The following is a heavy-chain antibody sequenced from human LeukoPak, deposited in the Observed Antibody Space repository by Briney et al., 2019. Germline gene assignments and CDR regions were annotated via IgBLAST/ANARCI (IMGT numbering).Heavy chain of an antibody. V-gene: IGHV3-53*01. D-gene: IGHD6-13*01. J-gene: IGHJ4*02. Sequence: PGGSLRLSCAASGFTFSSNYMSWVRQAPGKGLEWVSVIYSGGSTYYADSVKGRFTISRDNSKNTLYLQMNSLRAEDTAVYYCARDGRASSSWYGVFDYWGQGTLVTVSS. CDR3: ARDGRASSSWYGVFDY. CDR1: GFTFSSNY. CDR2: IYSGGST.